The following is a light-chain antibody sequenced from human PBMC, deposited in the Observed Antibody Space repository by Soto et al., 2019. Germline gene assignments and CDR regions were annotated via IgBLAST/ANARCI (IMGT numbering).Light chain of an antibody. Sequence: DLQMTQSPSSLSASVGDRVTITCRASQGIGNYLAWYQQKPGKVPKLLIYAASTLQSGVPSRFSGSGSGTDFTLTISSLQPEDFATYYCQRYNSAPPYTFGQGTKLEIK. CDR1: QGIGNY. J-gene: IGKJ2*01. CDR2: AAS. V-gene: IGKV1-27*01. CDR3: QRYNSAPPYT.